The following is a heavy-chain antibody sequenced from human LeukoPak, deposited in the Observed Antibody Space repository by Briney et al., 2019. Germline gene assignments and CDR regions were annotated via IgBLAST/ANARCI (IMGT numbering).Heavy chain of an antibody. CDR2: IWYDGSNK. CDR3: AKQVQRYYYDSSGWFDP. J-gene: IGHJ5*02. Sequence: PGRSLRLSCAASGFTFSSYGMHWVRQAPGKGLEWVAVIWYDGSNKYYADSVKGRFTISRDNSKNTLYLQMNSLRAEDTAVYYCAKQVQRYYYDSSGWFDPWGQGTLVTVSS. V-gene: IGHV3-33*06. CDR1: GFTFSSYG. D-gene: IGHD3-22*01.